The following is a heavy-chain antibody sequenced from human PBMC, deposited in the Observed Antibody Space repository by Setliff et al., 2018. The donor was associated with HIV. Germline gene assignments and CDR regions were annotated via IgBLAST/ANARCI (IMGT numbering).Heavy chain of an antibody. D-gene: IGHD3-10*01. CDR3: ARESFGSYYGSGSYNSPSPYYYYGMDV. V-gene: IGHV1-2*04. CDR2: INPNSGGT. Sequence: GASVKVSCKASGYTFTGYYMHWVRQAPGQGLEWMGWINPNSGGTNYAQKFQGWVTMTRDTSISTAYMELSRLRSDDTAAYYCARESFGSYYGSGSYNSPSPYYYYGMDVWGQGTTVTVSS. CDR1: GYTFTGYY. J-gene: IGHJ6*02.